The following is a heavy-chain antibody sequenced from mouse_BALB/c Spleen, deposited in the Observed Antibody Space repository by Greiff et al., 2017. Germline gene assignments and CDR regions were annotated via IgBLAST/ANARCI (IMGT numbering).Heavy chain of an antibody. Sequence: VQLQQSGPGLVKPSQSLSLTCTVTGYSITSDYAWNWIRQFPGNKLEWMGYISYSGSTSYNPSLKSRISITRDTSKNQFFLQLNSVTTEDTATYYCARGMGLYYAMDYWGQGTSVTVSS. CDR2: ISYSGST. J-gene: IGHJ4*01. V-gene: IGHV3-2*02. CDR1: GYSITSDYA. CDR3: ARGMGLYYAMDY. D-gene: IGHD2-3*01.